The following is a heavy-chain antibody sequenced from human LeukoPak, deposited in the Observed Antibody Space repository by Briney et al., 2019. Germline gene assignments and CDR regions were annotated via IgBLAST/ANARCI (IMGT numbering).Heavy chain of an antibody. CDR2: IWNDGSNK. Sequence: PGGSLRLSCAASGFTFSSYGMHWVRQAPGKGLEWVAVIWNDGSNKYYADSVKGRFTISRDNSKNTLYLQMNSLRAEDTAVYYCARDLYYYDSSGYFDYWGQGTLVTVSS. CDR3: ARDLYYYDSSGYFDY. CDR1: GFTFSSYG. J-gene: IGHJ4*02. V-gene: IGHV3-33*01. D-gene: IGHD3-22*01.